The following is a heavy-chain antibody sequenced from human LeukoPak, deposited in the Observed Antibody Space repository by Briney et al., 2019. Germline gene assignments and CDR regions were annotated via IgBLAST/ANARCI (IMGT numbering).Heavy chain of an antibody. Sequence: GGSLRLSCAASGFTLSSYSMNWVRQAPGKGLEWVSFISSSSSYIYYADSLKGRFTISRDNAKNSLYLQMNSLRAEDTAVYDCARGEWSSSPFDYWGQGTLVTVSS. V-gene: IGHV3-21*01. D-gene: IGHD6-6*01. CDR2: ISSSSSYI. J-gene: IGHJ4*02. CDR1: GFTLSSYS. CDR3: ARGEWSSSPFDY.